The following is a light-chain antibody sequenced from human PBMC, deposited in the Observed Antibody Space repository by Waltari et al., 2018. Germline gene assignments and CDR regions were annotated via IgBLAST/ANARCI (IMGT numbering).Light chain of an antibody. CDR2: DVT. CDR3: CSYAGIYTYV. CDR1: SRDVGAYNF. J-gene: IGLJ1*01. V-gene: IGLV2-11*01. Sequence: QSALTQPRSVSGSPGQSVTISCTGTSRDVGAYNFVSWYQHHPGKAPKLLLYDVTKRPSGVPDRFSGSKSANTASLTSSGLQAEDDADYFCCSYAGIYTYVFGTGTTVTVL.